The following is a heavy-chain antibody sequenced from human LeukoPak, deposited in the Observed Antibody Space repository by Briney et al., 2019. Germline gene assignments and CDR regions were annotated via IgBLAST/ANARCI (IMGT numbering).Heavy chain of an antibody. V-gene: IGHV4-61*02. CDR2: IYTSGST. Sequence: PSETLPLTCTVSGGSISSGSYYWSWIRQPAGKGLEWIGRIYTSGSTNYNPSLKSRVTISVDTSKNQFSLKLSSVTAADTAVYYCARGGQWLRWIYYYGMDVWGQGTTVTVSS. CDR1: GGSISSGSYY. CDR3: ARGGQWLRWIYYYGMDV. J-gene: IGHJ6*02. D-gene: IGHD5-12*01.